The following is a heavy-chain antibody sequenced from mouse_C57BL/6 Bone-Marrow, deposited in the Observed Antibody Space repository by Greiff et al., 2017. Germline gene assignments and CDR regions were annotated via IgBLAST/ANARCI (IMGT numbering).Heavy chain of an antibody. J-gene: IGHJ3*01. CDR1: GYTFTSYW. V-gene: IGHV1-64*01. Sequence: QIQLQQPGAELVKPGASVKLSCKASGYTFTSYWMHWVKQRPGQGLEWIGMIHPNSGSTNYNEKFKSKATLTVDKSSSTAYMQLSSLTSEDSAVYYCARYPLLWSAWFAYWGQGTLVTVSA. D-gene: IGHD2-1*01. CDR2: IHPNSGST. CDR3: ARYPLLWSAWFAY.